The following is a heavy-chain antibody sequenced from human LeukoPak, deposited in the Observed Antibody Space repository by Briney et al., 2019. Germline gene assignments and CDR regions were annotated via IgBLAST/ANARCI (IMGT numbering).Heavy chain of an antibody. J-gene: IGHJ4*02. CDR3: ARGVRGYSLRSRFDY. V-gene: IGHV3-11*04. D-gene: IGHD5-18*01. CDR1: GFSFNDYY. CDR2: ITSNANAI. Sequence: GGSLRLSCAASGFSFNDYYMSWIRQAPGKGLEWISHITSNANAIYYAASVKGRFTISRDNPKNSLYLQMNSLRDEDTAVYYCARGVRGYSLRSRFDYWGQGTLVTVSA.